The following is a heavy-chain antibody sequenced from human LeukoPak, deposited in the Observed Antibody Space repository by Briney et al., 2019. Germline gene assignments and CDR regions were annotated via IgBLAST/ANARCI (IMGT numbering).Heavy chain of an antibody. CDR2: ISWNSGSI. D-gene: IGHD2-2*02. V-gene: IGHV3-9*01. Sequence: PGGSLRLSCAASGFTFDDYAMHWVRQAPGKGLEWVSGISWNSGSIGYADSVKGRFTLSRDNAKNSLYLQMNSLRAEDTALYYCAKDIYPNLKQTENWFDPWGQGTLVTVSS. CDR1: GFTFDDYA. J-gene: IGHJ5*02. CDR3: AKDIYPNLKQTENWFDP.